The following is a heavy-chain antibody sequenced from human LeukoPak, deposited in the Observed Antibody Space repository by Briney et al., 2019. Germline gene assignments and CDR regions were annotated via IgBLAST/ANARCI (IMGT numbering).Heavy chain of an antibody. J-gene: IGHJ4*02. D-gene: IGHD4-11*01. CDR1: GYSISSGYY. Sequence: PSETLSLTCAVSGYSISSGYYWGWIRPPPGKGLEWIGYIYYSGSTNYNPSLKSRVTISVDTSKNQFSLKLSSVTAADTAVYYCARVADSNLDYWGQGTLVTVSS. CDR2: IYYSGST. V-gene: IGHV4-61*01. CDR3: ARVADSNLDY.